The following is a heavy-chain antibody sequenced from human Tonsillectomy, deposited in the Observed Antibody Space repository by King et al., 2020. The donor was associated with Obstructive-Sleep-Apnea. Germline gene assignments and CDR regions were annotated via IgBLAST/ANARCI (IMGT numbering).Heavy chain of an antibody. D-gene: IGHD3-16*02. CDR1: GFTFDDYA. Sequence: VQLVESGGGLVQPGRSLRLSCAASGFTFDDYAMHWVRQVPGKGLEWVSSISWNSGSIGYADSVKGRFTISRDNAKNSLFLQMNSLRAEDTALYYCAKSYVWGTYRPFDYWGQGTLVTVSS. CDR2: ISWNSGSI. J-gene: IGHJ4*02. V-gene: IGHV3-9*01. CDR3: AKSYVWGTYRPFDY.